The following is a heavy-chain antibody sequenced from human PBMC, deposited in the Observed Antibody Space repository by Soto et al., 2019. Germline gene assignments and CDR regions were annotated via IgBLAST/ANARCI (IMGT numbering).Heavy chain of an antibody. CDR1: GFTFSSYT. Sequence: GGSLRLSCAASGFTFSSYTMNWVRQAPGKGLEWVSSISSRSSSTYYADSVKGRFTISRDNAKNSLYLQMNSLRAEDTAVYYCARDLGSNWNPYFFDQWGQGTLVTGSS. D-gene: IGHD1-1*01. J-gene: IGHJ4*02. CDR2: ISSRSSST. CDR3: ARDLGSNWNPYFFDQ. V-gene: IGHV3-21*01.